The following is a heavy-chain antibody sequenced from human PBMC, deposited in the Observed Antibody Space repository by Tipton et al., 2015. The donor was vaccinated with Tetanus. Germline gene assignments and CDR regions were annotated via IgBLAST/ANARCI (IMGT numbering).Heavy chain of an antibody. V-gene: IGHV3-30*03. CDR1: GFTFRNYG. CDR3: AREDGGPTLDYFDS. D-gene: IGHD3-16*01. Sequence: QVQLVQSGGGVVQPEKFLRLSCAASGFTFRNYGMHWVRQAPGQGLEWVAIVSFDGRNTYYADSVKGRFTLSRDNSQNTLYLQMNSLKVEDTAVYCCAREDGGPTLDYFDSWGQGALVIVSS. CDR2: VSFDGRNT. J-gene: IGHJ4*02.